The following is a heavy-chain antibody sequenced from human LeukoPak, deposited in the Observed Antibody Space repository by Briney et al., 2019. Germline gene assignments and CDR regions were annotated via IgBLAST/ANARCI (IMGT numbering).Heavy chain of an antibody. CDR1: GGSFSGYY. CDR2: INHSGST. CDR3: ARGGYCSSTSCYKDPYDFWSGYSHDAFDI. J-gene: IGHJ3*02. Sequence: PSETLSLTCAVYGGSFSGYYWSWIRQPPGKGLEWIGEINHSGSTNYNPSLKSRVTISVGTSKNQFSLKLSSVTAADTAVYYRARGGYCSSTSCYKDPYDFWSGYSHDAFDIWGQGTMVTVSS. V-gene: IGHV4-34*01. D-gene: IGHD2-2*02.